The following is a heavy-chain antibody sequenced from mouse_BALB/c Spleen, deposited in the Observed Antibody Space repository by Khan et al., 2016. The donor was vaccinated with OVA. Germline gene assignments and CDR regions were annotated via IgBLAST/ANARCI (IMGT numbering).Heavy chain of an antibody. D-gene: IGHD2-14*01. CDR1: GFSLSRYS. Sequence: QVQLKESGPGLVAPSQSLSITCTVSGFSLSRYSVHWVRQPPGKGLEWLGMIWGGGSTDYNSALKSRLSISKDTSKSQVIVKMNSLQTDDTAMYDCARTYYRYDGYDAMDYWGQGTSVTVSS. CDR3: ARTYYRYDGYDAMDY. J-gene: IGHJ4*01. V-gene: IGHV2-6-4*01. CDR2: IWGGGST.